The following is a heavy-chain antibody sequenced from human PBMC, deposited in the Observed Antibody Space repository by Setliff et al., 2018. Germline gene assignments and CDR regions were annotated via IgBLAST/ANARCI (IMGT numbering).Heavy chain of an antibody. D-gene: IGHD2-15*01. CDR2: ISYSGTP. V-gene: IGHV4-39*01. CDR3: VRPGGTTVVARHFDY. CDR1: DDSFTSSRYY. Sequence: SETLSLTCTVSDDSFTSSRYYWGWIGQAPGSGLEWIGSISYSGTPYYNASVESRVTISIDTSRNQFSLELRSVTVADTATYYCVRPGGTTVVARHFDYWGSGILVTVSS. J-gene: IGHJ4*01.